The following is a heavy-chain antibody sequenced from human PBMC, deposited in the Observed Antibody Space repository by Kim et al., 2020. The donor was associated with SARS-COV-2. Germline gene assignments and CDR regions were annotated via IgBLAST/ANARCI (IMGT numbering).Heavy chain of an antibody. D-gene: IGHD6-13*01. V-gene: IGHV3-74*01. CDR3: ARGGYQYYFDY. Sequence: SYADSVKGRFIISRDNAKNTLYLQMNSLRAEDTAVYYCARGGYQYYFDYWGQGTLVTVSS. J-gene: IGHJ4*02.